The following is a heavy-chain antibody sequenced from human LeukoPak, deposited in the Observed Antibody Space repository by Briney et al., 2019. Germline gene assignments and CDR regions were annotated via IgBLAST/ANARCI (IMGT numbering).Heavy chain of an antibody. CDR3: AGTGPRDYYYYYGMDV. V-gene: IGHV3-23*01. Sequence: GVGFGCCSRSWVHHSQEKGLEWVSAITGGGGSTYYADSVKGRFTISRDNSKNTLYLQMNSLRAEDTAVYYCAGTGPRDYYYYYGMDVWGQGTTVTVSS. J-gene: IGHJ6*02. CDR1: GVGFGCCS. D-gene: IGHD1-7*01. CDR2: ITGGGGST.